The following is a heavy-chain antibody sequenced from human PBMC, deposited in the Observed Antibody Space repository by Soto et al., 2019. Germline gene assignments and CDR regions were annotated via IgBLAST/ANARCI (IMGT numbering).Heavy chain of an antibody. CDR3: ARGGWNDYYYYYGMDV. J-gene: IGHJ6*02. Sequence: QVQLQESGPGLVKPSQTLSLTCTVSGGSISSGDYYWSWIRQPPGKGLEWIGYIYYSGSTYYNPSLKSRVTISVATYKNQYSLKLSSVTAADTAVYYCARGGWNDYYYYYGMDVWGQGTTVTVSS. V-gene: IGHV4-30-4*01. CDR2: IYYSGST. CDR1: GGSISSGDYY. D-gene: IGHD1-1*01.